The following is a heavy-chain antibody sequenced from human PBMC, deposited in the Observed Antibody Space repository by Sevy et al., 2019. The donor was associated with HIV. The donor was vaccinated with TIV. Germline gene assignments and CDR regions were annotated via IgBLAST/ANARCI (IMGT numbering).Heavy chain of an antibody. CDR3: TKDLMEATMGFDH. Sequence: SVKVSCKASGGTFSTYAFNWVRQAPGQGLEWVGGIIPILGTTNYAQKFQGRVSIIADESTGTAYMTLSRLTSEDTAVYYSTKDLMEATMGFDHWGQGALVNVSS. CDR2: IIPILGTT. D-gene: IGHD2-8*01. V-gene: IGHV1-69*13. CDR1: GGTFSTYA. J-gene: IGHJ4*02.